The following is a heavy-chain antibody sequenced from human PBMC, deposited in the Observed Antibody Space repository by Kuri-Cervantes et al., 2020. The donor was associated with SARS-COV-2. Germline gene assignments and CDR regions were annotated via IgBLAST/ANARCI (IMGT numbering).Heavy chain of an antibody. J-gene: IGHJ4*01. D-gene: IGHD5-12*01. CDR3: ARDGRGYSGYDYVYFVY. Sequence: SCKASGFTFSSYAMHWVRQAPGKGLEWVAVISYDGSNKYYADSVKGRFTISRDNSKNTLYLQMNSLRAEDTAVYYCARDGRGYSGYDYVYFVYWGQGNQV. V-gene: IGHV3-30*04. CDR2: ISYDGSNK. CDR1: GFTFSSYA.